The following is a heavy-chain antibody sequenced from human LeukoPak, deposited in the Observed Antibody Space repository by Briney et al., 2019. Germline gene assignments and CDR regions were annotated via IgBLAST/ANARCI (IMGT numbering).Heavy chain of an antibody. CDR3: VRQDSGTYLNPLDI. D-gene: IGHD1-26*01. J-gene: IGHJ3*02. Sequence: KASETLSLTCIVSGGSISSYYWSWIRQPPGKGLEWIGYIYYTGSTNYNPSLQSRVTISVDTSKNQLSLKLRSVTAADTAVYYCVRQDSGTYLNPLDIWGQGTVVTVSS. CDR2: IYYTGST. CDR1: GGSISSYY. V-gene: IGHV4-59*08.